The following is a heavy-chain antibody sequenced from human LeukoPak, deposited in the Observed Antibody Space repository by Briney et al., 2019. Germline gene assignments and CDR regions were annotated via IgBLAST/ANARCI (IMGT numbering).Heavy chain of an antibody. CDR1: GYSISSGYY. J-gene: IGHJ6*03. Sequence: SETLSLTCTVSGYSISSGYYWGWIRQPPGKGLEWIGEINHSGSTNYNPSLKSRVTISVDTSKNQFSLKLSSVTAADTAVYYCARRRGLSNYYYYYMDVWGKGTTVTVSS. CDR3: ARRRGLSNYYYYYMDV. V-gene: IGHV4-38-2*02. D-gene: IGHD3/OR15-3a*01. CDR2: INHSGST.